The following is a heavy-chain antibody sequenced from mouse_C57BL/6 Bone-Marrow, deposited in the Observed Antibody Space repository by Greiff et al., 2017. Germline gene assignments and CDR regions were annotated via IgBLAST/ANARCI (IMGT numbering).Heavy chain of an antibody. D-gene: IGHD1-1*01. J-gene: IGHJ1*03. CDR2: IWSDGST. CDR3: ARHGDYGSSYWYFDV. V-gene: IGHV2-6-1*01. Sequence: VKLMESGPGLVAPSQSLSITCTVSGFSLTSYGVHWVRQPPGKGLEWLVVIWSDGSTTYNSALKSRLSISKDNSKSQVFLKMNSLQTDDTAMYYCARHGDYGSSYWYFDVWGTGTTVTVSS. CDR1: GFSLTSYG.